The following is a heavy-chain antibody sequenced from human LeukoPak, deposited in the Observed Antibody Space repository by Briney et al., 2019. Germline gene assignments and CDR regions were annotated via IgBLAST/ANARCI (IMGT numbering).Heavy chain of an antibody. CDR2: TSGSGSSI. CDR3: AREEEAYSGSRIDY. V-gene: IGHV3-23*01. J-gene: IGHJ4*02. Sequence: PGGSLRLSCAASGFTFSNYAMSWVRQAPGKGLEWVSGTSGSGSSIYYADSVKGRFTIYRDNSKNTLYMQMNSLRAEDTAAYYCAREEEAYSGSRIDYWGQGTLVTVSS. D-gene: IGHD1-26*01. CDR1: GFTFSNYA.